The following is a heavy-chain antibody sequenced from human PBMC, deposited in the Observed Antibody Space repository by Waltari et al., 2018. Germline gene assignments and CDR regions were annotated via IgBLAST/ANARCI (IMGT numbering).Heavy chain of an antibody. D-gene: IGHD3-22*01. CDR3: VRDSSGTY. J-gene: IGHJ4*02. Sequence: EVQLVDSGGGLVQPGGSLRLSCAASGFTVSSHWMYWVRQTPGKGLVWVSGINSDGSSTSYADSVKGRVTISRDNAKNTLYLQMNSLRAEDTAVYYCVRDSSGTYWGQGTQVTVSS. CDR2: INSDGSST. V-gene: IGHV3-74*01. CDR1: GFTVSSHW.